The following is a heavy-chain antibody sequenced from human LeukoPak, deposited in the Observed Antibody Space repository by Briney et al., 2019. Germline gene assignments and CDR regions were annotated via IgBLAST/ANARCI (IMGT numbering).Heavy chain of an antibody. CDR2: INPNSGGT. D-gene: IGHD3-10*01. V-gene: IGHV1-2*02. J-gene: IGHJ4*02. CDR3: ATHYGSGSYYNELLDY. Sequence: ASVKVSCKASGYTFTGYYMHWVRQAPGQGLEWMGWINPNSGGTSYVQKFQGRVTMTRDTSVSTAYMELSRLTSDDTAVYYCATHYGSGSYYNELLDYWGQGTLVTVSS. CDR1: GYTFTGYY.